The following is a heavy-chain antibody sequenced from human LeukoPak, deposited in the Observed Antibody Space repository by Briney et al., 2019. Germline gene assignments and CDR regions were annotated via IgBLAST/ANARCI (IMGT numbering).Heavy chain of an antibody. CDR2: INPTSGAT. CDR3: AKGPGVVVAETGYFDL. Sequence: GASVKVSCKPSGYTFTVYYIHWVRQAPRQGLEWMGWINPTSGATNYAQKFQGRVTMTRDTSISTAYMELNSLRSDDTALYYCAKGPGVVVAETGYFDLWGRGTLVTVSA. D-gene: IGHD2-15*01. V-gene: IGHV1-2*02. CDR1: GYTFTVYY. J-gene: IGHJ2*01.